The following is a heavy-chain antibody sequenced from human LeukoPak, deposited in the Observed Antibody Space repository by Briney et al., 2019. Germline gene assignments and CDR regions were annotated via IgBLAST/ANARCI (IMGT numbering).Heavy chain of an antibody. D-gene: IGHD2-2*01. CDR1: GFTFSSYA. V-gene: IGHV3-23*01. CDR3: AKSTSPLYYYYGMDV. CDR2: ISGSGGST. Sequence: GGSLRLSCAASGFTFSSYAMSWVRQAPGKGLEWVSAISGSGGSTYYADSVKGRFTISRDNSKNTLYLQMNSLRAEDTAVYYCAKSTSPLYYYYGMDVWGQGTTVTVSS. J-gene: IGHJ6*02.